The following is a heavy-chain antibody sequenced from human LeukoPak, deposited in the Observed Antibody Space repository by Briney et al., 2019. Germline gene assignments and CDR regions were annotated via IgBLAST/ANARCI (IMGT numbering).Heavy chain of an antibody. CDR1: GGSISSGGYS. CDR3: ARRSSRYYYYYMDV. D-gene: IGHD2-2*01. CDR2: IYYSGST. Sequence: SETVSLTCAVSGGSISSGGYSWSWIRQPPGKGLEWIGYIYYSGSTYYNPSLKSRVTISVDTSKNQFSLKLSSVTAADTAVYYCARRSSRYYYYYMDVWGKGTTVTVSS. J-gene: IGHJ6*03. V-gene: IGHV4-30-4*07.